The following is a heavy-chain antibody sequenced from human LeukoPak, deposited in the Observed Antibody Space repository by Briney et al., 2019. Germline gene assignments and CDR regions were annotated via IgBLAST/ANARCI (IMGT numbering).Heavy chain of an antibody. CDR1: GFTVSSNY. CDR2: MYSGGST. Sequence: HSGGSLRLSCVASGFTVSSNYMSWVRQAPGKGLEWVSAMYSGGSTYYADSVKGRFTISRDNSKNTLYLQMNSLRAEDTAVYYCAKDRRYSSGLGAFDIWGQGTMVTVSS. J-gene: IGHJ3*02. V-gene: IGHV3-53*01. D-gene: IGHD6-19*01. CDR3: AKDRRYSSGLGAFDI.